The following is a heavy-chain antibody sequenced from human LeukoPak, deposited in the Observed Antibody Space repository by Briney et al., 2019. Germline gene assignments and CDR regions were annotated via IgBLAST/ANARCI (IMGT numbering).Heavy chain of an antibody. CDR1: GYTFTRYW. D-gene: IGHD5-24*01. Sequence: GESLKISCKGSGYTFTRYWIGWVRQIPGKGLEWMGIIYPADSETRYSPSFQGQVTISADKSISTAFLQWSSLKASDTAMYFCTRQQAGYNFYFEKWGQGTLVTASS. CDR3: TRQQAGYNFYFEK. J-gene: IGHJ4*02. V-gene: IGHV5-51*01. CDR2: IYPADSET.